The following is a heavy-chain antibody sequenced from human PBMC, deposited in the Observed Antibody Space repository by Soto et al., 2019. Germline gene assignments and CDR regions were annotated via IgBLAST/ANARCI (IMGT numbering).Heavy chain of an antibody. CDR3: AKDYSSSWYALGVVDY. CDR2: ISYDGSNK. V-gene: IGHV3-30*18. J-gene: IGHJ4*02. D-gene: IGHD6-13*01. CDR1: GFTFSSYG. Sequence: QVQLVESGGGVVQPGRSLRLSCAASGFTFSSYGMHWVRQAPGKGLEWVAVISYDGSNKYYADSVKGRFTISRDNSKNTLYLKMNSLRAEDTAVYYCAKDYSSSWYALGVVDYWGQGTLVTVSS.